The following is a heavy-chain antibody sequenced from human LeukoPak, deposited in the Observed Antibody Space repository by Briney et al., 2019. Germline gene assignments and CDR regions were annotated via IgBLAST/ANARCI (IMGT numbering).Heavy chain of an antibody. V-gene: IGHV3-21*01. Sequence: GGSLRLSCAASGFTFSSYSMNWVRQAPGKGLEWVSFISSSSSYIYYADSVKGRFTISRDNAKNSLYLQMNSLRAEDTAVYYCARDNPTSNYHDSSGKYRGDYWGQGTLVTVSS. CDR2: ISSSSSYI. CDR1: GFTFSSYS. J-gene: IGHJ4*02. CDR3: ARDNPTSNYHDSSGKYRGDY. D-gene: IGHD3-22*01.